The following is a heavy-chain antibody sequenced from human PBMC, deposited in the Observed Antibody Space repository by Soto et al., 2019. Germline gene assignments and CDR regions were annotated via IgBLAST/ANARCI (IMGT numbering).Heavy chain of an antibody. D-gene: IGHD6-6*01. CDR2: IYYSGST. Sequence: QLQLQESGPGLVKPSETLSLTCTVSGDSISSSSYYWGWIRQPPGKGLEWIGSIYYSGSTYYNPSLKSRVTISVDTSKNQFSLKLSSVTAADTAVYYCARHGPSMGQKHFDYWGQGTLVTVSS. V-gene: IGHV4-39*01. CDR3: ARHGPSMGQKHFDY. J-gene: IGHJ4*02. CDR1: GDSISSSSYY.